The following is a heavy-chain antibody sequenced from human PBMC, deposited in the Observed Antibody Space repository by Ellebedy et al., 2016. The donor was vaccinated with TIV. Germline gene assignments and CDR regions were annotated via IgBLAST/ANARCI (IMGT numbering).Heavy chain of an antibody. CDR2: ISTSYGDT. V-gene: IGHV1-18*01. CDR3: AKDREYSSYYYMGDGAFDF. Sequence: ASVKVSXXASGYTFTTYSITWVRQAPGQGLEWMAWISTSYGDTTYAQKLQDRVTLTTDTSTSTVYMEMRSLTSDDTAVYYCAKDREYSSYYYMGDGAFDFWGQGTVVTVSS. CDR1: GYTFTTYS. J-gene: IGHJ3*01. D-gene: IGHD6-6*01.